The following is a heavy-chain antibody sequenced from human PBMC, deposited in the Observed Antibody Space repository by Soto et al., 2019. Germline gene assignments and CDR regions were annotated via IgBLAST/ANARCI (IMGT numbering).Heavy chain of an antibody. Sequence: QAQLVESGGGVVQPGRSLRLSCEASGFTLSNYAMHWVRQAPGKGLQWVAVISYDGRDTHYADPVKGRFTISRDNSNSTVWLQMSSLRSDDTAVYYCAKDHHRDYANYLEVWGKGTLVAVSS. CDR1: GFTLSNYA. CDR3: AKDHHRDYANYLEV. J-gene: IGHJ4*02. CDR2: ISYDGRDT. D-gene: IGHD4-17*01. V-gene: IGHV3-30*18.